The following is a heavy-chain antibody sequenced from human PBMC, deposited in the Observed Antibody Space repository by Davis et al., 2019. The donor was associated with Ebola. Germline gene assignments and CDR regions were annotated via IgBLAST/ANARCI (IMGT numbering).Heavy chain of an antibody. CDR3: ARDSPSMGLAAAGTLGY. D-gene: IGHD6-13*01. CDR1: GYTFTNHY. CDR2: INPNSGVT. V-gene: IGHV1-2*02. Sequence: ASVKVSCKASGYTFTNHYMHWVRQAPGQGLEWMGWINPNSGVTNYAQKFQGRVSMTRDTSISTAYMELTRLISDDTAMYFCARDSPSMGLAAAGTLGYWGQGTLVTVSS. J-gene: IGHJ4*02.